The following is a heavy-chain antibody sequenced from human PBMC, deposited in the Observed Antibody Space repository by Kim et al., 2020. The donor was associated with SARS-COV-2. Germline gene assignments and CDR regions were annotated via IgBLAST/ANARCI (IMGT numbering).Heavy chain of an antibody. CDR3: AKERAVLIVVAGDFDF. Sequence: GGSLRLSCAASGFTFSSYYMSWVRQAPGKGLEWVSYIWSGGSNIYYADSVKGRFTISRDNAKNTLYLQMNSLRAEDTAVYYCAKERAVLIVVAGDFDFWGQGTLVTVSS. J-gene: IGHJ4*02. D-gene: IGHD3-22*01. CDR1: GFTFSSYY. CDR2: IWSGGSNI. V-gene: IGHV3-11*04.